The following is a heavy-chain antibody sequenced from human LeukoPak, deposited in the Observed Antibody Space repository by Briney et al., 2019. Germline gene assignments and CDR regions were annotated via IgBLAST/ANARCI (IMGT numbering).Heavy chain of an antibody. CDR1: GYTVTGYY. D-gene: IGHD1-26*01. J-gene: IGHJ6*03. Sequence: ASVKVSCKASGYTVTGYYMHWVRQAPGQGLEWMGWINPNSGGTNYAQKFQGRVTMTRDTSISTAYMELSRLRSDDAAVYYCARSGGYLSYSYYYYYYMDVWGKGTTVTISS. V-gene: IGHV1-2*02. CDR3: ARSGGYLSYSYYYYYYMDV. CDR2: INPNSGGT.